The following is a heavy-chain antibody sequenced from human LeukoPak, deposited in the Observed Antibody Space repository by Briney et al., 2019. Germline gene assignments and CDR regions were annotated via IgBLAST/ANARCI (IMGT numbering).Heavy chain of an antibody. J-gene: IGHJ6*02. CDR2: ISNGGRTI. CDR3: ARICPGRYYYYYGMDV. V-gene: IGHV3-48*01. Sequence: GGCLRLSCATSGYTFSDYSMHWVRQAPGRGLEWVSYISNGGRTIYYADSVKGRFTISRDNAKNSVYLQMNSLRAEDTAVYYCARICPGRYYYYYGMDVWGQGTTATVSS. D-gene: IGHD3-10*01. CDR1: GYTFSDYS.